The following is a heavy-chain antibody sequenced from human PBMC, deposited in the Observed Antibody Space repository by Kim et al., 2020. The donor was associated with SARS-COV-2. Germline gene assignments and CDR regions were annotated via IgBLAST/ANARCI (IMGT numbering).Heavy chain of an antibody. CDR3: ARGGGGWGFDY. D-gene: IGHD6-19*01. J-gene: IGHJ4*02. CDR2: K. V-gene: IGHV3-7*01. Sequence: KYYVDSVKGRFTISIDNAKNSLYLQMNSLRAEDTAVYYCARGGGGWGFDYWGQGTLVTVSS.